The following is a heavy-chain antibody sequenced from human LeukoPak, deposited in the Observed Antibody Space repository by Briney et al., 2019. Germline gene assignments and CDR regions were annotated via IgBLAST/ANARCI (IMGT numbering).Heavy chain of an antibody. J-gene: IGHJ4*02. V-gene: IGHV4-34*01. Sequence: PSETLSLTCAVYGGSFSGYYWSWIRQPPWKGLEWIGEINHSGSTNYNPSLKSRVTISVDTSKNQFSLKLSSVTAADTAVYYCARHRGYCSSTSCYDFDYWGQGTLVTVSS. D-gene: IGHD2-2*01. CDR2: INHSGST. CDR1: GGSFSGYY. CDR3: ARHRGYCSSTSCYDFDY.